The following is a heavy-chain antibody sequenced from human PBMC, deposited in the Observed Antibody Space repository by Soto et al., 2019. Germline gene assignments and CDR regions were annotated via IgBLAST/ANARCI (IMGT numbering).Heavy chain of an antibody. CDR3: ARDRRYCSSTSCPYYYGMDV. V-gene: IGHV1-2*04. J-gene: IGHJ6*02. CDR1: GYTFTGYY. CDR2: INPNSGGT. D-gene: IGHD2-2*01. Sequence: ASVKVSFKASGYTFTGYYMHWVRQAPGQGLEWMGWINPNSGGTNYAQKFQGWVTMTRDTSISTAYMELSRLRSDDTAVYYCARDRRYCSSTSCPYYYGMDVWGQGTTVTVSS.